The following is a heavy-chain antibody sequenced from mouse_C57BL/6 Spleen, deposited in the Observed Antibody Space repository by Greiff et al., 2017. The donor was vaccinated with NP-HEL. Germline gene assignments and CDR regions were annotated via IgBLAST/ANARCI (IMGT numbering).Heavy chain of an antibody. CDR3: ARDYYGSSYDFDY. CDR2: ISSGSSTI. V-gene: IGHV5-17*01. CDR1: GFTFSDYG. D-gene: IGHD1-1*01. Sequence: EVMLVESGGGLVKPGASLKLSCAASGFTFSDYGMHWVRQAPEKGLEWVAYISSGSSTIYYADTVKGRFTISRDNTKNTLFLQMTRLRSADTAMYYCARDYYGSSYDFDYWGQGTTLTVSS. J-gene: IGHJ2*01.